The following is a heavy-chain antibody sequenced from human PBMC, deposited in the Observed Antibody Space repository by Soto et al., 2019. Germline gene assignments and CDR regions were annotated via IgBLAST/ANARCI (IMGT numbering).Heavy chain of an antibody. CDR3: ARGRTVRNYADDSSDYFYFFDY. CDR2: VYYTGST. V-gene: IGHV4-59*01. J-gene: IGHJ4*02. Sequence: PSETLSLTCTVSGDSISTFYWGWIRHSPGKELEWIGYVYYTGSTNYNPSLKSRVTISVDGSKNQFSLKLTSANAADTAVYYCARGRTVRNYADDSSDYFYFFDYWGQGTQVTVSS. CDR1: GDSISTFY. D-gene: IGHD3-22*01.